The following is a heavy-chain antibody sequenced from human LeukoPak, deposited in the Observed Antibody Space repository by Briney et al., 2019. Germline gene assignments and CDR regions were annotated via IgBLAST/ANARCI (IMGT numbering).Heavy chain of an antibody. J-gene: IGHJ6*02. CDR3: ASAEYYGYGMDV. CDR1: GYSINNYW. D-gene: IGHD3-3*01. CDR2: IYPADSDI. Sequence: GEPLKISCKGSGYSINNYWIGWVRQMPGKGLEWMGIIYPADSDIRYSPSFQGQVTISADKSISTTYLQWSSLKASDTAMYYCASAEYYGYGMDVWGQGTTVTVSS. V-gene: IGHV5-51*01.